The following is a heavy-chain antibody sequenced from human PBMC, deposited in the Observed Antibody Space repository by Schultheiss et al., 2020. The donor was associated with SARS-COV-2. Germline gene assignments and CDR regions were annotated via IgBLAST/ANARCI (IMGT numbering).Heavy chain of an antibody. CDR1: GFTFSSYS. V-gene: IGHV3-21*01. Sequence: GGSLRLSCAASGFTFSSYSINWVRQAPGKGLEWVSSISSSSSYIYYADSVKGRFTISRDNAKNSLYLQMNSLRAEDTAVYYCARARLRSSDAFNIWGQGAMVTVSS. D-gene: IGHD4-17*01. J-gene: IGHJ3*02. CDR3: ARARLRSSDAFNI. CDR2: ISSSSSYI.